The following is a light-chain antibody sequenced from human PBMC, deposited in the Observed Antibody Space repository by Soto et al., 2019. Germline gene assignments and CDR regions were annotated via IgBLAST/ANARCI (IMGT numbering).Light chain of an antibody. Sequence: DIQMTQSPSPLSASVGDRVTITCRASQSISSYLNWYQQKPGKAPKLLIYAASSLQSGVPSRFSGGGSGTDFTLTISSLQPEDFATYYCQQSYSTPWTFGQGTKVDIK. V-gene: IGKV1-39*01. CDR1: QSISSY. CDR3: QQSYSTPWT. J-gene: IGKJ1*01. CDR2: AAS.